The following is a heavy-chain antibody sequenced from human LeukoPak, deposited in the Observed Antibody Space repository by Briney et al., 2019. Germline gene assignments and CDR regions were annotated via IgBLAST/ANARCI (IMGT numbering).Heavy chain of an antibody. V-gene: IGHV4-30-4*01. Sequence: PSQTLSLTCTVSGGSVSSGDYYWSWIRQPPGKGLEWIGYIYYSGSTYYNPSLKSRVTISVDTSKNQFSLKLSSVTAADTAVYYCARHEGSITIFGVVIPPLYYFDYWGQGTLVTVSS. CDR2: IYYSGST. J-gene: IGHJ4*02. CDR1: GGSVSSGDYY. D-gene: IGHD3-3*01. CDR3: ARHEGSITIFGVVIPPLYYFDY.